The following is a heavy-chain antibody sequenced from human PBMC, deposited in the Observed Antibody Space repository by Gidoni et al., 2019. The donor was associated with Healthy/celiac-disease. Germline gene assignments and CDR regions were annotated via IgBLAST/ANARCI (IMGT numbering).Heavy chain of an antibody. CDR3: ARRKRIAAGQSRGYVEY. D-gene: IGHD6-6*01. CDR1: GGSFSSYA. J-gene: IGHJ4*02. V-gene: IGHV1-69*19. CDR2: IIPIFGTA. Sequence: QVQLLQSGAEVKKPGSSVKVSCKASGGSFSSYAISWVRQAPGQGLEWMGGIIPIFGTANYAQKFQGRVTITADEYKSTAYMERSSMRSEDTAVYYWARRKRIAAGQSRGYVEYWGQGTLVTVSS.